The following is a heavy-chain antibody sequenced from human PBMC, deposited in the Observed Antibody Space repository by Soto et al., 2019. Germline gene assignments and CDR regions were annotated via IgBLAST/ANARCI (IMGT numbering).Heavy chain of an antibody. D-gene: IGHD1-1*01. Sequence: EVQLLESGGGLVQPGGSLRLSCAVSGFRYSTYGVTWVRQAPGKGLEWVSGVSGGSGTTHYKDSVRGRFTVTGDNSKNTVYLEMNSLRLEDTAVYYCTRWNGYAEYWGQGTLVTVSS. CDR3: TRWNGYAEY. J-gene: IGHJ4*02. CDR1: GFRYSTYG. V-gene: IGHV3-23*01. CDR2: VSGGSGTT.